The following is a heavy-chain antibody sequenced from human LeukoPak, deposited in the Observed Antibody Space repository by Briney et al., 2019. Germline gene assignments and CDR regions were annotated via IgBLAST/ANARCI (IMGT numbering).Heavy chain of an antibody. CDR3: AKDQGPDYGPWGSATQFY. CDR1: GLIFSNSA. D-gene: IGHD7-27*01. V-gene: IGHV3-23*01. J-gene: IGHJ4*02. Sequence: PGGPLRLSCAASGLIFSNSAMSWVRQAPGKGLQWVSSISGSGHSIQYADSVKGRFTISRDNSKNTLYLQMNSLRAEDTAMYYCAKDQGPDYGPWGSATQFYWGQGALVTVSS. CDR2: ISGSGHSI.